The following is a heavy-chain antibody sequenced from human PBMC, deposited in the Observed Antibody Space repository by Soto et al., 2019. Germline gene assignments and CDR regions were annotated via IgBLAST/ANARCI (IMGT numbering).Heavy chain of an antibody. CDR1: GFTFSSFS. Sequence: QVQLVESGGGVVQPGGSLRLSCVASGFTFSSFSLHWVRQAPGKGLEWLALISYDGSSKYNADSVKGRFTISGENSNNTLYLQLSSLRPDDTAVYYCARTTAVAGTPEFDYWGQGALVTVSS. J-gene: IGHJ4*02. V-gene: IGHV3-30-3*01. CDR2: ISYDGSSK. D-gene: IGHD6-19*01. CDR3: ARTTAVAGTPEFDY.